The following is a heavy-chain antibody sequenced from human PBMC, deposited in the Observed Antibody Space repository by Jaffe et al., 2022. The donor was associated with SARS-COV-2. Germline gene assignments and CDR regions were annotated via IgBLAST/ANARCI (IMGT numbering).Heavy chain of an antibody. CDR2: IYYTGRT. Sequence: QLQLQESGPGLVKPSETLSLTCTVSGGSITSSSYYWGWVRQPPGKGLEWIGSIYYTGRTYYNPSLKSRVTTSVDTSKNQFSLKVSSVTAADTAVYYCARHYLSIRYGAHRLTYSDYWGQGTLVTVSS. CDR1: GGSITSSSYY. CDR3: ARHYLSIRYGAHRLTYSDY. V-gene: IGHV4-39*01. J-gene: IGHJ4*02. D-gene: IGHD4-17*01.